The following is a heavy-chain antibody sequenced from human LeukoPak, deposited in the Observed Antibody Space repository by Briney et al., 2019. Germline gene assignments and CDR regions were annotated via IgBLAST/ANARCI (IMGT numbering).Heavy chain of an antibody. Sequence: GGSLRLSCAASGFIFNSYGIHWVRQAPGKGLEWVAVISYDGSDKYYADSVKGRFTISRDNSKNTLYLQMNSLRVEDTAVFYCAQGGSEIYYYYHGMDVWGQGTTVTVSS. V-gene: IGHV3-30*18. CDR2: ISYDGSDK. D-gene: IGHD3-10*01. J-gene: IGHJ6*02. CDR3: AQGGSEIYYYYHGMDV. CDR1: GFIFNSYG.